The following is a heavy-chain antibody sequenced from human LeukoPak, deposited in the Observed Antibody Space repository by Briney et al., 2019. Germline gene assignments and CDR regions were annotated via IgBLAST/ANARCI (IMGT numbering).Heavy chain of an antibody. Sequence: GGSLRLSCAASGFTFSSYAMSWVRQAPGKGLEWVSAISGSGGSTYYADSVKGRFTISRDNSKNTLYLQMNSLRAEDTAVYYCAKDPVGYCSGGSCYEGFDYWGQGTLVTVSS. D-gene: IGHD2-15*01. CDR1: GFTFSSYA. CDR3: AKDPVGYCSGGSCYEGFDY. V-gene: IGHV3-23*01. J-gene: IGHJ4*02. CDR2: ISGSGGST.